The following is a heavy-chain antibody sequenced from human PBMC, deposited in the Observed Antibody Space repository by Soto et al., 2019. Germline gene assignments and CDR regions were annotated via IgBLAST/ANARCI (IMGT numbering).Heavy chain of an antibody. V-gene: IGHV1-69*13. CDR3: SLGYCSGGSCYSKINWFDP. Sequence: SVKVSCKASGGTFSSYAISWVRQAPGQGLDWLGGIIPIFGTANYAQKFQGRVTITADESTSTAYMELSSLRSEDTAVYYCSLGYCSGGSCYSKINWFDPWGQGTLVTVSS. CDR2: IIPIFGTA. CDR1: GGTFSSYA. D-gene: IGHD2-15*01. J-gene: IGHJ5*02.